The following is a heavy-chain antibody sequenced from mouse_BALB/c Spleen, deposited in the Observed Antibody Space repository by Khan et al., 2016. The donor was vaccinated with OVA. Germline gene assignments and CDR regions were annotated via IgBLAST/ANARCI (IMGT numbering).Heavy chain of an antibody. J-gene: IGHJ2*01. CDR3: AGTARIKY. D-gene: IGHD1-2*01. V-gene: IGHV3-2*02. CDR1: GYSITSGYG. Sequence: VQLQQSGPGLVKPSQSLSLTCTVTGYSITSGYGWNWIRQFPGNKLEWMGYISYSGSTNYNPSLKSRISITRDTSTNQFFLQLNSVTTEDTATYYCAGTARIKYWGQGTTLTVSS. CDR2: ISYSGST.